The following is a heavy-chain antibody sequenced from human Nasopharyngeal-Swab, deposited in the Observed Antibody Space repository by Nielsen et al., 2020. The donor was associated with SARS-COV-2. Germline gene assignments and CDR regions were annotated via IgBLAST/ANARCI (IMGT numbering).Heavy chain of an antibody. J-gene: IGHJ4*02. CDR3: TRCGGGCYSGRDY. CDR2: IRSKGNTYAT. CDR1: GFTFSDSA. Sequence: GGSLRLSCAASGFTFSDSAIHWVRQASGKGLEWVGRIRSKGNTYATAYAASVKGRFIIFRDDPTNTAYLQMNSLKTEDTPVYYCTRCGGGCYSGRDYWGQGTLVTVSS. V-gene: IGHV3-73*01. D-gene: IGHD2-15*01.